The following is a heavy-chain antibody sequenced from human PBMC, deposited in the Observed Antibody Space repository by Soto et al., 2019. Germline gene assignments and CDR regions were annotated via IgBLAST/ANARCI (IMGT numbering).Heavy chain of an antibody. CDR2: IDWDEDK. CDR1: GFSLSTSGMC. D-gene: IGHD3-16*01. J-gene: IGHJ3*02. CDR3: ALMQVRGSTFDTFDI. V-gene: IGHV2-70*01. Sequence: ESGPTLVNTTQTLTLTCTFTGFSLSTSGMCVSWIRQPPGKALEWLALIDWDEDKFYNTSLRTRVTISKDTSKNQVVLTMTNMDPVDTATYYCALMQVRGSTFDTFDIWGQGTILTV.